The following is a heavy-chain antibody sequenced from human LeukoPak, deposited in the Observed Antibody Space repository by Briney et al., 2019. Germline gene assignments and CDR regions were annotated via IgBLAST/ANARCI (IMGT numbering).Heavy chain of an antibody. CDR1: GGTFSSYA. CDR2: VIPILGIA. J-gene: IGHJ4*02. Sequence: SVKVSCKASGGTFSSYAISWVRQAPGQGLEWMGRVIPILGIANYAQKFQGRVTITADKSTSTAYMELSSLRSEDTAVYYCARGYYDSSGYYYDYWGQGTLVTVSS. CDR3: ARGYYDSSGYYYDY. D-gene: IGHD3-22*01. V-gene: IGHV1-69*04.